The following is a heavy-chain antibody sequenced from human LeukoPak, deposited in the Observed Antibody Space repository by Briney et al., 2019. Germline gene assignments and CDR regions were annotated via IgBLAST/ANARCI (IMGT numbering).Heavy chain of an antibody. CDR2: ISWNSGSI. V-gene: IGHV3-9*01. CDR1: GFTFDDYA. CDR3: AKESYGSGSYYNKPYFDY. D-gene: IGHD3-10*01. J-gene: IGHJ4*02. Sequence: GRSLRLSCAASGFTFDDYAMHWVRQAPGKGLEWVSGISWNSGSIGYADSVKGRFTISRDNAKNSLYLQMNSLRAEDTALYYCAKESYGSGSYYNKPYFDYWGQGTLVTVSS.